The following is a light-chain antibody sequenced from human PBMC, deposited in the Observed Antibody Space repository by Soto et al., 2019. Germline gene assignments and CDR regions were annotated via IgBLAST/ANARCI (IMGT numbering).Light chain of an antibody. CDR3: QQYDSSPVT. V-gene: IGKV3-20*01. Sequence: EIVLTQSPGTLSLSPGERATLSCRASQSVSRSYLAWYQQKPGQAPRLLIYGASSRATGIPDRFSGSRSGKDFTLTISRLQPEDFAVYYCQQYDSSPVTFGKGTKVEIK. J-gene: IGKJ1*01. CDR1: QSVSRSY. CDR2: GAS.